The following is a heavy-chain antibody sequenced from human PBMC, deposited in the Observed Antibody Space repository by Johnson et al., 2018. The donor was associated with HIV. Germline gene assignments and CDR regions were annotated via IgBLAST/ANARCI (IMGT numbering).Heavy chain of an antibody. D-gene: IGHD6-19*01. V-gene: IGHV3-30-3*01. Sequence: QVQLVESGGGVVQPGRSLRLSCAASGFTFNKYAIHWVRQAPGKGLEWVAVISYDGSNRYYADSVKGRFTISRDNSKNTLYLQMNSLRAEDTAVYYCARGPLPSGWLKDAFDIWGQGTMVTVFS. CDR1: GFTFNKYA. CDR3: ARGPLPSGWLKDAFDI. J-gene: IGHJ3*02. CDR2: ISYDGSNR.